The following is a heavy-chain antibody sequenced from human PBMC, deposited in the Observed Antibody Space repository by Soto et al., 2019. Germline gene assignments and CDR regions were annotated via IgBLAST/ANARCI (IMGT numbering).Heavy chain of an antibody. D-gene: IGHD2-15*01. V-gene: IGHV4-59*01. J-gene: IGHJ6*02. CDR3: ARAWVLGYCSGGSCPLGLDV. CDR2: IYYSGST. Sequence: PSETLSLTCTVSGGSISSYYWSWIRQPPGKGLEWIGYIYYSGSTNYNPSLKSRVTISVDTSKNQFSLKLSSVTAADTAVYYCARAWVLGYCSGGSCPLGLDVWGQGTTVTVSS. CDR1: GGSISSYY.